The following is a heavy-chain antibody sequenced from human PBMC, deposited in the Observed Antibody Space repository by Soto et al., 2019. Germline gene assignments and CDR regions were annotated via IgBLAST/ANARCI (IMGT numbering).Heavy chain of an antibody. CDR2: NSAYNGNT. J-gene: IGHJ5*02. CDR3: ARVKGSGYHNWFDP. Sequence: ASVKVSCKASGYTFTSYGISWVRQAPGQGLEWKGWNSAYNGNTNYAQKLQGRVTMTTDTSTSTAYMELRSLRSDDTAVYYCARVKGSGYHNWFDPWGQGTLVTVSS. V-gene: IGHV1-18*01. CDR1: GYTFTSYG. D-gene: IGHD3-22*01.